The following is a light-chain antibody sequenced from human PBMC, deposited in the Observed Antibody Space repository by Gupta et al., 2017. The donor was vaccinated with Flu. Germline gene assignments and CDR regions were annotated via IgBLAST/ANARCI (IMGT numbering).Light chain of an antibody. CDR3: CSYAGSSTLV. J-gene: IGLJ3*02. CDR2: EVN. V-gene: IGLV2-23*02. Sequence: QSTLTQSASVSGSPGQSITISCTGTNSDVGTYDLVSWYQQYPAKAPKLLIYEVNNRPSGVSNRFSGSKSDNTASLTISGLQADDEADYYCCSYAGSSTLVFGGGTKLTVL. CDR1: NSDVGTYDL.